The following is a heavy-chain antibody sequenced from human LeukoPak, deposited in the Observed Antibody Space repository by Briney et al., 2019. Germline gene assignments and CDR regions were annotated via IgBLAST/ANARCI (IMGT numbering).Heavy chain of an antibody. V-gene: IGHV1-46*01. J-gene: IGHJ4*02. CDR3: ARSDGSSALVLGY. CDR1: GYTFTSYY. Sequence: GASVKVSCKASGYTFTSYYMHWVRQAPGQGLEWMGIINPSGGSTSYAQKFQGRVTITADESTSTAYMELSSLRSEDTAVYYCARSDGSSALVLGYWGQGTLVTVSS. D-gene: IGHD6-6*01. CDR2: INPSGGST.